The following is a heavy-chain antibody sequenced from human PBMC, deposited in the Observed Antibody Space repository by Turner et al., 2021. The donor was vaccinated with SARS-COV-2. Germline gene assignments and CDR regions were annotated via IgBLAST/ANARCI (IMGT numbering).Heavy chain of an antibody. D-gene: IGHD3-22*01. V-gene: IGHV3-30*04. CDR1: GFTFSSYA. CDR3: ARGPRYYDSSGYYYSAVIGDSFDY. Sequence: QVQLVESGGGVVQPGRSLRLSCAASGFTFSSYAMHWVRQAPGKGLEWVAVISYDGSNKYYADSVKGRFTISRDNSKNTLYLQMNSLRAEDTAVYYCARGPRYYDSSGYYYSAVIGDSFDYWGQGTLVTVSS. CDR2: ISYDGSNK. J-gene: IGHJ4*02.